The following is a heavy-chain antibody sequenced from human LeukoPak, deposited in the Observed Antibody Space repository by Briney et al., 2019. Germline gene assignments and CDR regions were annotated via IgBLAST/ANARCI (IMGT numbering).Heavy chain of an antibody. Sequence: ASVKVSCKASGYTFTSYGISWVRQAPGQGLEWMGWISAYNGNTNYAQKLQGRVTMTTDTSTSTAYMELRSLRSDDTAVYYCARGRIAARPRRSYFYSYMDVWGKGTTVTVSS. J-gene: IGHJ6*03. CDR2: ISAYNGNT. CDR3: ARGRIAARPRRSYFYSYMDV. CDR1: GYTFTSYG. D-gene: IGHD6-6*01. V-gene: IGHV1-18*01.